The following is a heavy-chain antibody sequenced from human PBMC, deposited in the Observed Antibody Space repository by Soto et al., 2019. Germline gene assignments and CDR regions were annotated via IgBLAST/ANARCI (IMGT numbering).Heavy chain of an antibody. D-gene: IGHD3-3*01. CDR3: AKVVRITIFGAVYGMDV. Sequence: SETLSLTCTVSGGSISSYYWSWIRQPPGKGLEWIGYIYYSGSTNYNPSLKSRVTISVDTSKNQFSLKLSSVTAADTAVYYCAKVVRITIFGAVYGMDVWGQGTTVTV. J-gene: IGHJ6*02. CDR1: GGSISSYY. CDR2: IYYSGST. V-gene: IGHV4-59*01.